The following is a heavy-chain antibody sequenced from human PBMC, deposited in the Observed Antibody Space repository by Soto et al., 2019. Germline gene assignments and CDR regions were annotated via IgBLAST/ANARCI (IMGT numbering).Heavy chain of an antibody. D-gene: IGHD3-10*02. CDR1: EFTFSRYS. V-gene: IGHV3-21*01. Sequence: GGSLRLSCAGSEFTFSRYSMSWVRQAPGKGLEWVSSISGGSSYIYYADSVKGRFTISRDNAKNSLFLQMNSLRAEDTAVYYCARDYSVRATPNDAFDIWGQVTMVSVSS. J-gene: IGHJ3*02. CDR3: ARDYSVRATPNDAFDI. CDR2: ISGGSSYI.